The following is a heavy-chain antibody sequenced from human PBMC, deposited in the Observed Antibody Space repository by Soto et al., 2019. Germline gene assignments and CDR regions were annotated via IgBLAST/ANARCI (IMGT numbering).Heavy chain of an antibody. V-gene: IGHV3-23*01. CDR3: AKDHYYDSSGYYCPNFDY. J-gene: IGHJ4*02. CDR2: ISGSGGST. CDR1: GFTFSSYA. D-gene: IGHD3-22*01. Sequence: EVQLLESGGGLVQPGGSLRLSCAASGFTFSSYAMSWVRQAPGKGLAWVSAISGSGGSTYYADSVKGRFTSSRDNSKNTLYLQMNSLRAEDTAVYYCAKDHYYDSSGYYCPNFDYWGQGTLVTVSS.